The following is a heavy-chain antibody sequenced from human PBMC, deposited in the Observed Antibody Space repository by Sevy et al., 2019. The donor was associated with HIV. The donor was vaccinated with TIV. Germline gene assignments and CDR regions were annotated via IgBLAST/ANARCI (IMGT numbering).Heavy chain of an antibody. J-gene: IGHJ6*02. CDR3: ARDVTTSSSWGPYYYYYGMDV. CDR2: ISSSSSYV. D-gene: IGHD6-13*01. Sequence: GGSLRLSCAASGFTFSRYSMNWVRQAPGKGLEWVSSISSSSSYVYYADSVKGRLTISRDNAKNSLYLQMNSLRAEDTAVYYCARDVTTSSSWGPYYYYYGMDVWGQGTTVTVSS. V-gene: IGHV3-21*01. CDR1: GFTFSRYS.